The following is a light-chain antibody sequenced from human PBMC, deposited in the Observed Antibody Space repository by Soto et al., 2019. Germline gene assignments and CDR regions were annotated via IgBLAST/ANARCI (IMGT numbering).Light chain of an antibody. CDR1: QSVSNI. J-gene: IGKJ4*01. V-gene: IGKV3-15*01. Sequence: DIVLTQSPGTLSLSPGDRAPLSCRASQSVSNIYIAWYQQKPGQAPRLLIYGASTRATGIPARFSGSGSGTEFTLTISSLQSEDFAVYYCQQYSKWPLTFGGGTKVDI. CDR3: QQYSKWPLT. CDR2: GAS.